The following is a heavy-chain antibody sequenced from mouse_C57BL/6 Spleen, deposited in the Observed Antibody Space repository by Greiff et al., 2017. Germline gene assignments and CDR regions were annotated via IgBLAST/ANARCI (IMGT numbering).Heavy chain of an antibody. CDR3: ARDYYGSSYGTGSWFAY. Sequence: QVQLKESGPGLVAPSQSLSITCTVSGFSLTSYGVHWVRQPPGKGLEWLVVIWSDGSNTYYSAIKSRLSISKDNSKSQVFLKMSSLQTDDTAMYYCARDYYGSSYGTGSWFAYWGQGTLVTVSA. CDR2: IWSDGSN. D-gene: IGHD1-1*01. CDR1: GFSLTSYG. V-gene: IGHV2-6*03. J-gene: IGHJ3*01.